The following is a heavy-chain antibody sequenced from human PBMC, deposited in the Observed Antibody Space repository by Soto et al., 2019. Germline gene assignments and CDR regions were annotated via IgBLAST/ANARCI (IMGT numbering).Heavy chain of an antibody. Sequence: QVQLQESGPGLVKPSETLSLTCTVSGGSISSYYWSWIRQPPGKGLEWIGYIYYSGRTNYNPSLKSRVTISVDTSKNQFSLKRNSMSAADTAVYYCARHNYGSGSTYFDYWGQGTLVTVSS. CDR2: IYYSGRT. D-gene: IGHD3-10*01. V-gene: IGHV4-59*08. CDR1: GGSISSYY. J-gene: IGHJ4*02. CDR3: ARHNYGSGSTYFDY.